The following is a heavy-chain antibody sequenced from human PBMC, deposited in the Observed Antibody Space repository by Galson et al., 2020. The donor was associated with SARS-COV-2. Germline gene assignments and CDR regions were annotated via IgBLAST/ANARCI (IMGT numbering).Heavy chain of an antibody. D-gene: IGHD3-9*01. CDR1: GFTFSAYW. CDR3: ARASRLAYD. V-gene: IGHV3-74*01. Sequence: GGSLRLSCAASGFTFSAYWMHWVRQAPGKGLVWVSRINSDESLIDYAESVKGRFITSRDNAKNTMYLQMSSLRAEDKAVYYCARASRLAYDWGQVTMVTVSS. J-gene: IGHJ4*02. CDR2: INSDESLI.